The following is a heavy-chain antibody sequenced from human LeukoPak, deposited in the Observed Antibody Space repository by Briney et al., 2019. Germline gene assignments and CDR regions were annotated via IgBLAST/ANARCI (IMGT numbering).Heavy chain of an antibody. J-gene: IGHJ4*02. CDR1: GSTFRDYA. V-gene: IGHV3-23*01. Sequence: PGGSLRLSCAASGSTFRDYAMCWVRQAPGKGLEWVSFISGYGADTYYADSVKGRFTVSRDNSKNTLYLQMNSLSAEDTAVYYCAKDRPGGFGHWGQGSLVTVSS. CDR2: ISGYGADT. CDR3: AKDRPGGFGH. D-gene: IGHD3-10*01.